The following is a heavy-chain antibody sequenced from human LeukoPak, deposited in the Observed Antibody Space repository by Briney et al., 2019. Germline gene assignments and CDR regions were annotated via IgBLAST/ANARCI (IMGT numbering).Heavy chain of an antibody. D-gene: IGHD1-26*01. CDR3: AKSPSGRSRISRFDY. J-gene: IGHJ4*02. CDR2: ISYDGSNK. CDR1: GFTFSSYG. V-gene: IGHV3-30*18. Sequence: PGGSLRLSCAASGFTFSSYGMHWVRQAPGKGLEWVAVISYDGSNKYYADSVNGRFTISRDNTKNTLSLQVNSLRAEDTAAYYCAKSPSGRSRISRFDYWGQGILVTVSS.